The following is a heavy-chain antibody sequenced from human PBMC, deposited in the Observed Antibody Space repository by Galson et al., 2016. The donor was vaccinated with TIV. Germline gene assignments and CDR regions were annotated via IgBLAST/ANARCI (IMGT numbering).Heavy chain of an antibody. V-gene: IGHV4-31*03. CDR2: IYKRDSYNSGST. D-gene: IGHD1-26*01. CDR1: GGSISSGGNY. J-gene: IGHJ1*01. CDR3: ARWADSGSYYEYFHH. Sequence: TLSLTCNVSGGSISSGGNYWSWIRQHPGKGLEWIGYIYKRDSYNSGSTYYNPSLKNRVSISVDTSKNHFPLRLSSVTAADTAVYYCARWADSGSYYEYFHHWGQGTLVTVSS.